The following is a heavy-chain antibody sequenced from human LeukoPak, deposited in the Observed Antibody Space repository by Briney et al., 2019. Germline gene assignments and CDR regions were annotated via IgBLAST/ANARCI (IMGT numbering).Heavy chain of an antibody. CDR1: GYTLTELS. CDR2: FDPEDGET. V-gene: IGHV1-24*01. J-gene: IGHJ4*02. Sequence: GASVKVSCKVSGYTLTELSMHWVRQAPGKGLEWMGGFDPEDGETIYAQKSQGRVTMTEDTSTDTAYMELSSLRSEDTAVYYCATVGSVIVVVRSYYFDYWGQGTLVTVSS. D-gene: IGHD3-22*01. CDR3: ATVGSVIVVVRSYYFDY.